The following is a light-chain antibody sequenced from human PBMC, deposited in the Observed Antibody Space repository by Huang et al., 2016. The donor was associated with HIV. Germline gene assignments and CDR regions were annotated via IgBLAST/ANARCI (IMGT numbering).Light chain of an antibody. V-gene: IGKV1-9*01. J-gene: IGKJ4*01. Sequence: IQLTQSPSSLSASVGARVTIPCRASQGISSFLACYQQKPGKAPKLLMYAASTLHSGYPVRCSGSGSRTEFTITISSLQPEDFATYYCQQFNNYPLTFGGGTKVEIK. CDR1: QGISSF. CDR2: AAS. CDR3: QQFNNYPLT.